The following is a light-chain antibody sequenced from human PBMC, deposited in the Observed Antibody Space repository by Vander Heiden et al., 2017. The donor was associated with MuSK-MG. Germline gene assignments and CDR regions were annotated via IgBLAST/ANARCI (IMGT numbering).Light chain of an antibody. J-gene: IGKJ2*01. CDR3: QQDNNYFRT. CDR2: KAT. V-gene: IGKV1-5*03. CDR1: QSIDTW. Sequence: DIQLTQSPSTLSASIGDTVTMTCRASQSIDTWLAWYQQKPGEAPKFLIYKATSLESWVPSRFSGSGSGTEFTLTISSLQPDDFATYYCQQDNNYFRTFGQGTKLEIK.